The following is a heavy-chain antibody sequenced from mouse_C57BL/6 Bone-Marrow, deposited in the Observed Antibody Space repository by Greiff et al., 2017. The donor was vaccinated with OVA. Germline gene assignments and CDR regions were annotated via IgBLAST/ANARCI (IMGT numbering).Heavy chain of an antibody. Sequence: EGMLVESGGGLVQPGGSMKLSCVASGFTFSNYWMNWVRQSPEKGLEWVAQIRLKSVKYATHYAESVKGRFTISRDDSKSSVYLQMNNLRAEDTGIYYCTDKSSHDYGSSRDYWGQGTTHTVSS. D-gene: IGHD1-1*01. CDR2: IRLKSVKYAT. J-gene: IGHJ2*01. V-gene: IGHV6-3*01. CDR1: GFTFSNYW. CDR3: TDKSSHDYGSSRDY.